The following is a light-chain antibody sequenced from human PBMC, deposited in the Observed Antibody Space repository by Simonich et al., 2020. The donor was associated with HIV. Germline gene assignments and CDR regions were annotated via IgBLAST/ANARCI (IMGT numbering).Light chain of an antibody. CDR3: TSYAGSHNWV. J-gene: IGLJ3*02. V-gene: IGLV2-8*01. CDR2: EVT. CDR1: SSDVGGYNY. Sequence: QSALTQPPSASGSPGQSVTISCTGTSSDVGGYNYVSWYQQHPGKAPKIMIFEVTKRPSGVPDSFSGSKSGNTASLTVSGLKPEDEADYYCTSYAGSHNWVFGGGTKLTVL.